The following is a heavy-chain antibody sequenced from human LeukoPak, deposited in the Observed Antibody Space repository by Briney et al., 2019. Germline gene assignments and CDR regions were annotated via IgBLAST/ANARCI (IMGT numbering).Heavy chain of an antibody. CDR3: AKGDSITMIVVVIDY. CDR2: ISGSGGST. D-gene: IGHD3-22*01. Sequence: GGSLRLSCAASGLTFSSYAMSWVRQAPGKGLEWVSAISGSGGSTYYTDSVKGRFTISRDNSKNTLYLQMNSLRAEDTAVYYCAKGDSITMIVVVIDYWGQGTLVTVSS. CDR1: GLTFSSYA. J-gene: IGHJ4*02. V-gene: IGHV3-23*01.